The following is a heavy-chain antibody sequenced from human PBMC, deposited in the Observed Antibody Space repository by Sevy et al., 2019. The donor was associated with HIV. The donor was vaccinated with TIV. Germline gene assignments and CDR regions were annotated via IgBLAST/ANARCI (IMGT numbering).Heavy chain of an antibody. J-gene: IGHJ6*02. CDR2: IKQDGSEK. V-gene: IGHV3-7*01. Sequence: GGSLRLSCAASGFTFSIYWMTWVRQAPGKGLEWVANIKQDGSEKYYVDSVKGRFTISRDNAKNSLYLQMNSLRADDTAVYYGAREWCDDFDDRRASDYYFYGMDVWGQGTTVTVSS. D-gene: IGHD4-17*01. CDR1: GFTFSIYW. CDR3: AREWCDDFDDRRASDYYFYGMDV.